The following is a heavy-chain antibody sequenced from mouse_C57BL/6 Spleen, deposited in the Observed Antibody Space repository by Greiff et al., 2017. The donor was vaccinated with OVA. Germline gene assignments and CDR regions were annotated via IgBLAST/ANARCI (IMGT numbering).Heavy chain of an antibody. Sequence: QVQLQQSEAELVKPGASVKLSCKVSGYTFTDYTIHWMKQRPEQGLEWIGYIYPSDSSTKYNEKFKGKATLTVDKSSSTAYMQLNSLTSEDSAADFCARDGSATVASDYWGQGTTLTVSS. V-gene: IGHV1-78*01. D-gene: IGHD1-1*01. CDR2: IYPSDSST. J-gene: IGHJ2*01. CDR3: ARDGSATVASDY. CDR1: GYTFTDYT.